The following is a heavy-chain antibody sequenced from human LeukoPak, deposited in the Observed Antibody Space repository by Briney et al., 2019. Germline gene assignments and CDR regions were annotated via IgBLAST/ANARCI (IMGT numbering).Heavy chain of an antibody. J-gene: IGHJ4*02. Sequence: GGSLRLSCAASGFTFSSYWMSWVRQAPGKGLEWVANIKQDGSEKYYVDSVKGRFTISRDNAKNSLYLQMNSLRAEDTAVCYCARDDYGGNSNYWGQGTLVTVSS. CDR3: ARDDYGGNSNY. V-gene: IGHV3-7*03. CDR2: IKQDGSEK. D-gene: IGHD4-23*01. CDR1: GFTFSSYW.